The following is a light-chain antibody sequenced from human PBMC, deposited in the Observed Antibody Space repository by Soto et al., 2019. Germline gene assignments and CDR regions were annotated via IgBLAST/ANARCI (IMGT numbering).Light chain of an antibody. V-gene: IGKV3-15*01. CDR2: GAS. CDR3: QQYNNWPPYT. Sequence: EIVRTQSPATLSVSPGERATLSCRASQSVSSNLAWYQQKPGQAPRLLIYGASTRATGIPARFSGSGSGTEFTLPISSLQSEDFAVYYCQQYNNWPPYTFGQGTKLEIK. CDR1: QSVSSN. J-gene: IGKJ2*01.